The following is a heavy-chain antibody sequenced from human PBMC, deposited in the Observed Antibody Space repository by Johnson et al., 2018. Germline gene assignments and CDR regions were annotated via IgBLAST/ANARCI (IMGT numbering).Heavy chain of an antibody. CDR1: GFTFSRSV. J-gene: IGHJ1*01. D-gene: IGHD6-13*01. Sequence: EVQLLESGGGLVQPGGSLRLSCVASGFTFSRSVMSWVRQAPGKGLEWVSTFDGGSGTTYYADSVKGRFTISRDISKNTLYRQLNSLRGEDSALYYCAYRMAAVGQKYFQDWGQGALVTVSS. CDR3: AYRMAAVGQKYFQD. V-gene: IGHV3-23*01. CDR2: FDGGSGTT.